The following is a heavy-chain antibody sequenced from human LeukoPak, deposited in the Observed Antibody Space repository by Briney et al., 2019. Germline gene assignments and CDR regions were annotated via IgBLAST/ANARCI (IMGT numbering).Heavy chain of an antibody. CDR2: ISYDGSNK. V-gene: IGHV3-30*04. J-gene: IGHJ3*02. CDR3: ARASPIVGATYGAFDI. D-gene: IGHD1-26*01. CDR1: GFTFSSYA. Sequence: GGSLRLSCTASGFTFSSYAMHWVRQAPGKGLEWVAVISYDGSNKYYADSVKGRFTISRDNSKNTLYLQMNSLRAEDTAVYYCARASPIVGATYGAFDIWGQGTMVTVSS.